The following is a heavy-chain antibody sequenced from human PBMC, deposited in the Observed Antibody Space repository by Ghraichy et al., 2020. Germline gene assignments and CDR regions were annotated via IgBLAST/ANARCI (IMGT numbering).Heavy chain of an antibody. J-gene: IGHJ4*01. CDR2: THYKSKWYN. D-gene: IGHD4-17*01. CDR1: GDSVSSNRAA. CDR3: AREFYYTMTTFPSVGYFDY. Sequence: TLSLTCAISGDSVSSNRAAWNWIRQSPSRGLEWLGRTHYKSKWYNEYAASVRGRININPDTSKNQFSLQLNSVTTEDTAVYYCAREFYYTMTTFPSVGYFDYWGHGALVTVSS. V-gene: IGHV6-1*01.